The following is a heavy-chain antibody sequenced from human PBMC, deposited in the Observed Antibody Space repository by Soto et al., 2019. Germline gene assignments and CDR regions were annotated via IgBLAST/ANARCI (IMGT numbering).Heavy chain of an antibody. Sequence: QVQLQESGPGLVKPSQTLSLTCTVSGGSISSGGYYWSWIRQHPGKGLEWIGYISYSGSTYYNPSLESRLTISVNTSKNQFSLKLSSVTAADTAVYYCARNPITMVRGVIGWFDPWGQGTLVTVSS. CDR1: GGSISSGGYY. J-gene: IGHJ5*02. D-gene: IGHD3-10*01. V-gene: IGHV4-31*03. CDR2: ISYSGST. CDR3: ARNPITMVRGVIGWFDP.